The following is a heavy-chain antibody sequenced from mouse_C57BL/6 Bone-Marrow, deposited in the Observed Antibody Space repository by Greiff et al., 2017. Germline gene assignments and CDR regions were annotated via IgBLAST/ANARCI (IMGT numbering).Heavy chain of an antibody. J-gene: IGHJ4*01. CDR2: ISSGGSYT. CDR3: ARRAYYSNSYYAVDD. D-gene: IGHD2-5*01. CDR1: GFTFSSYG. V-gene: IGHV5-6*01. Sequence: DVHLVESGGDLVKPGGSLKLSCAASGFTFSSYGMSWVRQTPDKRLEWVATISSGGSYTYYPDSVKGRFTISRDNAKNTLYLQMSSLKSEDTAMYDCARRAYYSNSYYAVDDWGQGTSVTVSS.